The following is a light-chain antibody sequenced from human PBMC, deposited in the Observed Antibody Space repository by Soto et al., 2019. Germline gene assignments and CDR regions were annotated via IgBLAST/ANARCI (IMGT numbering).Light chain of an antibody. CDR3: QQRINWPLT. J-gene: IGKJ4*01. V-gene: IGKV3-11*01. Sequence: DILLTQSPVTLSLSPGERATLSCRASQSVSSYLAWYQQKPGQAPRLLISDATNRATGISARFSGSGSGTDFTLTIDSLEPEDFAVYYCQQRINWPLTFGGGTKVEIK. CDR2: DAT. CDR1: QSVSSY.